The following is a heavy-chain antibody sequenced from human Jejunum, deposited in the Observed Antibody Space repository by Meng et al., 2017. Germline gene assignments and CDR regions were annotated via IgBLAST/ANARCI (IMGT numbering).Heavy chain of an antibody. V-gene: IGHV1-69*06. J-gene: IGHJ4*02. CDR1: WVTFTNYP. CDR2: IIPISGTT. CDR3: ARGAVDFDY. Sequence: VQLWQSGVGEKTVELSVKGSCMPFWVTFTNYPLTWVRQAPGQGLRWMGGIIPISGTTKYAQKGQGRVTITADTSTSTAYMELSSLTSEDTAVYYCARGAVDFDYWGQGTLVTVSS.